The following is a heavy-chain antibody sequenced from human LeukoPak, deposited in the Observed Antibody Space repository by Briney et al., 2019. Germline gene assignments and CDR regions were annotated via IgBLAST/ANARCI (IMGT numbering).Heavy chain of an antibody. CDR3: ARGRGSYVR. CDR1: GGSFSGYY. Sequence: SETLSLTCAVYGGSFSGYYWSWIRQPPGKGLEWIGEINHSGSTNYNPSLKSRVTISVDTSKNQFSLKLSSVTAADTVVYYCARGRGSYVRWGQGTLVTVSS. J-gene: IGHJ4*02. V-gene: IGHV4-34*01. D-gene: IGHD1-26*01. CDR2: INHSGST.